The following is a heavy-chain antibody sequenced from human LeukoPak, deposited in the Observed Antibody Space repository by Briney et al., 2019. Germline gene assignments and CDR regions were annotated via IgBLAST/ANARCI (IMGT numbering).Heavy chain of an antibody. J-gene: IGHJ6*03. D-gene: IGHD5-24*01. CDR1: GGSFSGYY. CDR3: AKLEMATITSRGKNYYYYYMDV. Sequence: PSETLSLTCAVYGGSFSGYYWSWIRQPPGKGLEWIGEINHSGSTNYNPSLKSRVTISVDTSKNQFSLKLSSVTAAGTAVYYCAKLEMATITSRGKNYYYYYMDVWGKGTTVTVSS. CDR2: INHSGST. V-gene: IGHV4-34*01.